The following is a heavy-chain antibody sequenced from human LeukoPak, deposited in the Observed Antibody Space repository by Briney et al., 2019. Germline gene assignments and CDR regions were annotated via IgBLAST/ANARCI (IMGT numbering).Heavy chain of an antibody. CDR2: IYYSGST. J-gene: IGHJ4*02. CDR1: GGSLSSYY. D-gene: IGHD1-26*01. CDR3: ARDEGANFFDY. V-gene: IGHV4-59*01. Sequence: PSETLSLTCTVSGGSLSSYYWSWIRQPPGKGLEWIGYIYYSGSTNYNPSLKSRVTISVDTSKNQFSLELSSVTAADTAVYYCARDEGANFFDYWGQGTLVTVSS.